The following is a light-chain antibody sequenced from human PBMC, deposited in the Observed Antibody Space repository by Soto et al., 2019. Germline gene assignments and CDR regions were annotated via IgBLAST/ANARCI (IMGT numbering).Light chain of an antibody. CDR1: QSVSTY. CDR2: DAS. V-gene: IGKV3-11*01. Sequence: EIVLTQSPATLSLSPGERATLSCRASQSVSTYLAWYQQKPGQAPRLLIFDASNRATGIPARFSGSGSGTDFTLTISSREPYDFAVYYCQHRSNWTPWTFGQGTKVAIK. CDR3: QHRSNWTPWT. J-gene: IGKJ1*01.